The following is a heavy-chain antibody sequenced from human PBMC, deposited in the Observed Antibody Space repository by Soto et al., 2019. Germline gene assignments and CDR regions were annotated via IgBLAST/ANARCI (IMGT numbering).Heavy chain of an antibody. D-gene: IGHD7-27*01. CDR1: GGSISSGGYY. V-gene: IGHV4-61*08. CDR2: IYYTGST. Sequence: SETLSLTCTVSGGSISSGGYYWSWIRQHPGKGLEWIGYIYYTGSTNYNPSLKSRVTMSVDTSKNQCSLNLTSLTAADTAIYYCARANWYSEYWGQGTLVTVSS. CDR3: ARANWYSEY. J-gene: IGHJ4*02.